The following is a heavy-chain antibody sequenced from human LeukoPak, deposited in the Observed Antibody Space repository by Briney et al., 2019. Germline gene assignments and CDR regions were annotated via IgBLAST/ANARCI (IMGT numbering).Heavy chain of an antibody. CDR2: IYTSGST. V-gene: IGHV4-61*02. CDR3: ARADEYSTSSGFDY. Sequence: PSETLCLTCTVSGGSISSGSYYWSWIRQPAGKGLEWIGRIYTSGSTNYNPSLKSRVTISVDTSKNQFSLKLSSVTAADMAVYYCARADEYSTSSGFDYWGQGTLVTVSS. CDR1: GGSISSGSYY. J-gene: IGHJ4*02. D-gene: IGHD6-6*01.